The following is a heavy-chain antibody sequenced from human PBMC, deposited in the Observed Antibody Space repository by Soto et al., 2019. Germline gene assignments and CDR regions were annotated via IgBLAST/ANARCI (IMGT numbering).Heavy chain of an antibody. J-gene: IGHJ6*02. V-gene: IGHV4-34*01. Sequence: PSETLSLTCAVYGGSFSGYYWSWIRQPPGKGLEWIGEINHSGSTNYNPSLKSRVTISVDTSKNQFSLKLSSVTAADTAVYYCTSRSRNYLRHYYYYGMDVWGQGTTVTVSS. D-gene: IGHD1-7*01. CDR3: TSRSRNYLRHYYYYGMDV. CDR2: INHSGST. CDR1: GGSFSGYY.